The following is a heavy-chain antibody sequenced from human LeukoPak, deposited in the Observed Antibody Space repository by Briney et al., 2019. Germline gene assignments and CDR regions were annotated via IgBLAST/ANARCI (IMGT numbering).Heavy chain of an antibody. CDR2: IYYSGST. D-gene: IGHD2-2*01. CDR3: ARRSWSHTVPFDY. V-gene: IGHV4-39*01. CDR1: GGSISSYY. Sequence: SETLSLTCIVSGGSISSYYWGWIRQPPGKGLEWIGSIYYSGSTYYNPSLKSRVTISVDTSKNQFSLKLSSVTAADTAVYYCARRSWSHTVPFDYWGQGTLVTVSS. J-gene: IGHJ4*02.